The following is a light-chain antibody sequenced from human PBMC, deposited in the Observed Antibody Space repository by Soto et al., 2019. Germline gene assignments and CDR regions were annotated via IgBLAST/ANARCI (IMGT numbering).Light chain of an antibody. CDR3: QQRSSWPRT. V-gene: IGKV3-11*01. CDR2: DAS. J-gene: IGKJ1*01. Sequence: EIVLTQSPATLSLSPGERATLSCRASQSVSTSLAWFQHHPCQAPRLLIYDASNRAPGIPARFTGSGSGTDFTLIISSLEPEDFAVYYCQQRSSWPRTFGQGTKVELK. CDR1: QSVSTS.